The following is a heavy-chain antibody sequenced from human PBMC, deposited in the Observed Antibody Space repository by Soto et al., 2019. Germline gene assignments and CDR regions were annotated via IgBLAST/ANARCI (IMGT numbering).Heavy chain of an antibody. J-gene: IGHJ4*02. D-gene: IGHD3-22*01. V-gene: IGHV4-59*01. Sequence: KSSETLSLTCTVSGGSISSYYWSWIRQPPGKGLEWIGYIYYSGSTNYNPSLKSRVTISVDTSKNQFSLKLSSVTAADTAVYYCAREGDYDSSGYYGYWGQGTLVTVSS. CDR1: GGSISSYY. CDR2: IYYSGST. CDR3: AREGDYDSSGYYGY.